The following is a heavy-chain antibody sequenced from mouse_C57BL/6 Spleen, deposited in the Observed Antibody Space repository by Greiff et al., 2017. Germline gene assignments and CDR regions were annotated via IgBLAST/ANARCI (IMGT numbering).Heavy chain of an antibody. CDR1: GYSITSGYY. D-gene: IGHD2-4*01. CDR3: ARDLDDYDGFAY. Sequence: EVQLQQSGPGLVKPSQSLSLTCSVTGYSITSGYYWNWIRQFPGNKLEWMGYISSDGSNNYNPSLKNRISITRDTSKNQFFLKLNSVTTEDTATYYCARDLDDYDGFAYWGQGTLVTVSA. J-gene: IGHJ3*01. CDR2: ISSDGSN. V-gene: IGHV3-6*01.